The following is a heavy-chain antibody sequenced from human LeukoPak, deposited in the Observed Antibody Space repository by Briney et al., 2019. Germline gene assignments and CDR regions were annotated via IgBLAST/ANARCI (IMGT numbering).Heavy chain of an antibody. V-gene: IGHV1-2*02. CDR2: INPNSGGT. D-gene: IGHD6-13*01. CDR1: GYTFTGYY. J-gene: IGHJ5*02. CDR3: ARAGIAALPRNPRSWFDP. Sequence: GASVKVSCKASGYTFTGYYMHWVRQAPGQGLEWMGWINPNSGGTNYAQKFQGRVTMTRDTSIGTAYMELSRLRSDDTAVYYCARAGIAALPRNPRSWFDPWGQGTLVTVSS.